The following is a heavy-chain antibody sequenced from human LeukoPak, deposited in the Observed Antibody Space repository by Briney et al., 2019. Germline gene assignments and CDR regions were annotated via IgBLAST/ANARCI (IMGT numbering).Heavy chain of an antibody. V-gene: IGHV1-24*01. J-gene: IGHJ4*02. CDR2: FDPEDGET. Sequence: ASVKVSCKVSGYTLTELSMHWVRQAPGKGLEWMGGFDPEDGETIYAQKFQGRVTMTEDTSTDTAYMELSSLRYEDTAVYYCATGAVYCGGGSCYSSFPHDYGGQGTVVTVPS. D-gene: IGHD2-15*01. CDR1: GYTLTELS. CDR3: ATGAVYCGGGSCYSSFPHDY.